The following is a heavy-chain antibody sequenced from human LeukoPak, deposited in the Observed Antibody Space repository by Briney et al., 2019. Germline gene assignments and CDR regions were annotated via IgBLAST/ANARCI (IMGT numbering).Heavy chain of an antibody. V-gene: IGHV3-66*01. Sequence: GGSLRLSCAASGFTVSSNYMSWVRQAPGKGLEWVSVIYSGGSTYYADSVKGRFTISRDNSKNTLYLQMNSLRAEDTAVYYCAREKPDGAYSSSWYYFDCWGQGTLVTVSS. CDR2: IYSGGST. CDR1: GFTVSSNY. J-gene: IGHJ4*02. D-gene: IGHD6-13*01. CDR3: AREKPDGAYSSSWYYFDC.